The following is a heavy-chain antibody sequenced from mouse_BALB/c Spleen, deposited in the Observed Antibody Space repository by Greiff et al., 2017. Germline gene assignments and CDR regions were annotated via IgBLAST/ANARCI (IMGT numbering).Heavy chain of an antibody. CDR3: ARSNPYYFDY. CDR2: ISYSGST. CDR1: GDSITCGY. J-gene: IGHJ2*01. D-gene: IGHD4-1*01. Sequence: EVKLQESGPSLVKPSQTLSLTCSVTGDSITCGYWNWIRKFPGNKLEYMGYISYSGSTYYNPSLKSRISITRDTSKNQYYLQLNSVTTEDTATYYCARSNPYYFDYWGQGTTRTVSS. V-gene: IGHV3-8*02.